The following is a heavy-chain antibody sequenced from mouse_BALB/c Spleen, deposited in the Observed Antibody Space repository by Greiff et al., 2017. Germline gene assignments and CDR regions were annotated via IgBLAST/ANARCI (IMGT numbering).Heavy chain of an antibody. V-gene: IGHV1S56*01. J-gene: IGHJ4*01. Sequence: QVQLQPSGPELVKPGALVKISCKASGYTFTSYDINWVKQRPGQGLEWIGWIYPGDGSTKYNEKFKGKATLTADKSSSTAYMQLSSLTSENSAVYFCAREGSYYAMDYWGQGTSVTVSA. CDR3: AREGSYYAMDY. CDR1: GYTFTSYD. CDR2: IYPGDGST.